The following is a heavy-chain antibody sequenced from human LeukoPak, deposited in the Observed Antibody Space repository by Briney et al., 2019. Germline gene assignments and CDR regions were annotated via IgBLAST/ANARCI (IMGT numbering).Heavy chain of an antibody. Sequence: SETLSLTYAVYGGSFSGYYWSWIRQPPGKGLEWIGEINHSGSTNYNPSLKSRVTISVDTSKNQFSLKLSSVTAADTAVYYCARRPPFGYYGSGSYGGWFDPWGQGTLVTVSS. D-gene: IGHD3-10*01. CDR1: GGSFSGYY. CDR2: INHSGST. J-gene: IGHJ5*02. CDR3: ARRPPFGYYGSGSYGGWFDP. V-gene: IGHV4-34*01.